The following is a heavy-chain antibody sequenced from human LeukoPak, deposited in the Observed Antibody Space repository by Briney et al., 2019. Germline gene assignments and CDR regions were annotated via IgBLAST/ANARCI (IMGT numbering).Heavy chain of an antibody. J-gene: IGHJ4*02. D-gene: IGHD3-22*01. CDR1: GFTFDDYA. CDR3: AKAPSPYYYDSSGYYFTY. CDR2: ISWNSGSI. Sequence: GGSLRLSCAASGFTFDDYAMHWVRQAPGKGLEWVSGISWNSGSIGYADSVKGRFTISRDNAKNSLYLQMNSLRAEDTALYYCAKAPSPYYYDSSGYYFTYWGQGTLVTVSS. V-gene: IGHV3-9*01.